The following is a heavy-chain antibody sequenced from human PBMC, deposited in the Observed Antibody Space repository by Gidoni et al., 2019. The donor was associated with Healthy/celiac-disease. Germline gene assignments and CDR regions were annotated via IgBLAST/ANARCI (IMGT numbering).Heavy chain of an antibody. V-gene: IGHV6-1*01. CDR3: SRDRVDSSSWSN. D-gene: IGHD6-13*01. CDR2: TYYRSKWYN. Sequence: QVQLQQTGPGLVKTSPTLSLTCAISGGRVSSNSAAWNWGRQSPSRGFEWLGRTYYRSKWYNDYAVSVKSRITIIPDTSKNQFSLQLNSVTPEDTAVYYCSRDRVDSSSWSNWGQGTLVTVSS. CDR1: GGRVSSNSAA. J-gene: IGHJ4*02.